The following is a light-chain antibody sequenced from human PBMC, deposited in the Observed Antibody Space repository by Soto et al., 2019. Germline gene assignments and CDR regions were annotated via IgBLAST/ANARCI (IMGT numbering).Light chain of an antibody. J-gene: IGLJ1*01. V-gene: IGLV1-47*02. CDR1: SSNIGSNF. Sequence: QSVLTQPPSASGTPGQRVTISCSGSSSNIGSNFVYWYQHLPGTAPKLLIYTNNQRPSGVPDRFSGSKSGTSASLAISGLRSEDEADYYCQSYDSSLTTFVFGTGTKVTV. CDR3: QSYDSSLTTFV. CDR2: TNN.